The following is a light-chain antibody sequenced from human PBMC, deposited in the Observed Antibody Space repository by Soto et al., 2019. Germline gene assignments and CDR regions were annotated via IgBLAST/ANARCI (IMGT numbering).Light chain of an antibody. CDR2: EGS. V-gene: IGLV2-23*03. CDR3: CSYASSSTFV. Sequence: QSALTQPASVSGSPGQWITISCTGTSSDVGTYNLVSWYQHHPGQAPKLLIYEGSTRPSGVSNRFSGSKSGNTASLTISGLQAEYEADYYCCSYASSSTFVFGGGTKVTVL. J-gene: IGLJ3*02. CDR1: SSDVGTYNL.